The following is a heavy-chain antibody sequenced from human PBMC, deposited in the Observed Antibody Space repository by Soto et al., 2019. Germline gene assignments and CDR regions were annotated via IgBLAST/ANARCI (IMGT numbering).Heavy chain of an antibody. D-gene: IGHD3-16*01. Sequence: QVQLVESGGGVVQPGRSLRLSCAASGFTFSSYGMHWVRQAPGKGLEWVAVISHDGSNKYYGDSVKGRFTISRDNSKNTLYLQIDSLRAEDTAVYYCATRGFTGQFDDWGQGTLVIVSS. CDR1: GFTFSSYG. V-gene: IGHV3-30*03. CDR3: ATRGFTGQFDD. J-gene: IGHJ4*02. CDR2: ISHDGSNK.